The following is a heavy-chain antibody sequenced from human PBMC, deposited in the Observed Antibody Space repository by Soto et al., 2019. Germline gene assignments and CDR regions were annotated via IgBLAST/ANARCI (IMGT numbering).Heavy chain of an antibody. V-gene: IGHV3-23*01. CDR3: AKDVPDSSGRWGFDY. Sequence: EVQLLESGGGLVQPGGSLRLSCAASGFNFRTYTMTWVRQAPGKGPEWVSSFSVSGISTYYADSVNGRFTISRDNSRSTLYLQMNSLRAEDTAIYYCAKDVPDSSGRWGFDYWGQGTLVTVSS. J-gene: IGHJ4*02. CDR2: FSVSGIST. CDR1: GFNFRTYT. D-gene: IGHD3-22*01.